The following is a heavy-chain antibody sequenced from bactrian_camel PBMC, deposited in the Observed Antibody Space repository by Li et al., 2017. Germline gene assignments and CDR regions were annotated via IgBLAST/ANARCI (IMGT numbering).Heavy chain of an antibody. J-gene: IGHJ4*01. CDR2: FYTGDGRT. Sequence: HVQLVESGGGLVQPGGSLTLSCAASGFTFSNNWVHWVRQAPGKGLEWVSTFYTGDGRTKSADSVKGRFTVSRDNAKNTAYLQMNSLKTEDTAMYYCAKDPLGSGYYAFDYMGQGTQVTVS. CDR1: GFTFSNNW. D-gene: IGHD6*01. V-gene: IGHV3S1*01.